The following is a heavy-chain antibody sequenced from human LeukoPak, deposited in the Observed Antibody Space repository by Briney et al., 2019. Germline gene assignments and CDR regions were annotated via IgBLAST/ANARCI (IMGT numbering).Heavy chain of an antibody. CDR2: IPYTGST. V-gene: IGHV4-59*01. Sequence: PSETLSLTCTVSGDSNSNSYWSWIRQPPGKGLEWIGYIPYTGSTNYNPSLKSRVTISVDTSKNQFSLKLSSVTAADTAVYYCARVGRGDYVWGSYSFDYWGQGTLVTVSS. D-gene: IGHD3-16*01. CDR3: ARVGRGDYVWGSYSFDY. CDR1: GDSNSNSY. J-gene: IGHJ4*02.